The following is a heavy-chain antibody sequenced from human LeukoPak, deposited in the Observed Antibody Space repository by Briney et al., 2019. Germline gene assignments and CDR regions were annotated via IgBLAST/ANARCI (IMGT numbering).Heavy chain of an antibody. V-gene: IGHV1-69*05. D-gene: IGHD1-26*01. CDR3: ARYRPGATGSNAFDI. CDR2: IIPIFGTA. J-gene: IGHJ3*02. Sequence: ASVKVSCKASGGTFSSYAISWVRQAPGQGLGWMGRIIPIFGTANYAQKFQGRVTITTDESTSTAYMELSSLRSEDTAVYYCARYRPGATGSNAFDIWGQGTMVTVSS. CDR1: GGTFSSYA.